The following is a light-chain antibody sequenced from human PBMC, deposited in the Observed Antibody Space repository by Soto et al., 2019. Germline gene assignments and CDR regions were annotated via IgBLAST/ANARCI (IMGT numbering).Light chain of an antibody. V-gene: IGLV2-8*01. CDR3: TSSAGSNTFVL. J-gene: IGLJ2*01. CDR1: SSDIGGYNF. CDR2: EVS. Sequence: QSALTQPPSASGSPGQSVTISCTGTSSDIGGYNFVSWYQQHPGKAPKVMIYEVSKRPSGVPDRFSGSKSGNTASLTVSGLQAEDEADYYCTSSAGSNTFVLFGVGTKLTVL.